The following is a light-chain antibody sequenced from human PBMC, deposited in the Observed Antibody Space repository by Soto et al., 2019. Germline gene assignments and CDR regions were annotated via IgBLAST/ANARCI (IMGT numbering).Light chain of an antibody. Sequence: DIQMTQSPSSLSATVGDRVTITCRASQTIGKYLNWYQQQPGKVPKLLIYDASYLQSGVPSRFSGSESGTDFTLNISDLRPEDFATCYSPQTLSIPFTSG. J-gene: IGKJ3*01. V-gene: IGKV1-39*01. CDR1: QTIGKY. CDR2: DAS. CDR3: PQTLSIPFT.